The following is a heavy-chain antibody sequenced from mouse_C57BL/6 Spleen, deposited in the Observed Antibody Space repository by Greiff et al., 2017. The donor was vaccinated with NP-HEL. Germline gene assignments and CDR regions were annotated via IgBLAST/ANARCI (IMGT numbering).Heavy chain of an antibody. CDR1: GYTFTDHT. CDR2: IYPRDGST. D-gene: IGHD1-1*01. CDR3: ARDGGYGPWYFEV. Sequence: VQLQQSDAELVKPGASVKISCKVSGYTFTDHTIHWMKQRPEQGLAWIGYIYPRDGSTKYNEQFKGKATLTADKSSSTAYMQLNSLTSEDSAVYFCARDGGYGPWYFEVWGTGTTVTVSS. V-gene: IGHV1-78*01. J-gene: IGHJ1*03.